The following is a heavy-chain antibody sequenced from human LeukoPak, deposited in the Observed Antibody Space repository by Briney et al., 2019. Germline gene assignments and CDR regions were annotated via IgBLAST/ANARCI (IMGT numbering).Heavy chain of an antibody. J-gene: IGHJ6*03. Sequence: PGGSLRLSCAASGFTFSNFGMSWVRQAPGKGLEWVSAISGSGGSTYYADSVKGRFTISRDNSKNTLYLQMNSLRAEDTAVYYCAKVNPADGYYWYYYYYYMDVWGKGTTVTVSS. D-gene: IGHD3-3*01. CDR3: AKVNPADGYYWYYYYYYMDV. CDR2: ISGSGGST. CDR1: GFTFSNFG. V-gene: IGHV3-23*01.